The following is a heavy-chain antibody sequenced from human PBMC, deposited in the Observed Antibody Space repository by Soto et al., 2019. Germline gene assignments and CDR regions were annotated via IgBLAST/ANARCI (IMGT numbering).Heavy chain of an antibody. CDR3: ASPTSHDYGDFLYGMDV. D-gene: IGHD4-17*01. CDR2: ISGSGGST. J-gene: IGHJ6*02. CDR1: GFTFSSYA. Sequence: GGSLRLSCAASGFTFSSYAMSWVRQAPGKGLEWVSAISGSGGSTYYADSVKGRFTISRDNSKNTLYLQMNSLRAEDTAVYYCASPTSHDYGDFLYGMDVWGQGTTVTVSS. V-gene: IGHV3-23*01.